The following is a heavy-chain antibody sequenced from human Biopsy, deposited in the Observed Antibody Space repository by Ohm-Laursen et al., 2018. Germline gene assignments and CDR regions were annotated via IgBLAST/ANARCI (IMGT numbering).Heavy chain of an antibody. V-gene: IGHV4-59*12. D-gene: IGHD1-26*01. CDR2: IYYSGST. CDR3: ARVGAGAPSIDYFDS. J-gene: IGHJ4*02. CDR1: GGSIGSFF. Sequence: SEILSLTCTVSGGSIGSFFWSWIRQPPGKGLEWIGYIYYSGSTNYNPSLRSRVTISVDRSKNQFSLELSSVTAADTAVYYCARVGAGAPSIDYFDSWGQGALVTVSS.